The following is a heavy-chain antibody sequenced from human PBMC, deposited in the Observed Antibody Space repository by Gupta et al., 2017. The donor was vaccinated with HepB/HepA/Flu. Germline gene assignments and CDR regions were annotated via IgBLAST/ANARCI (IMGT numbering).Heavy chain of an antibody. D-gene: IGHD3-22*01. CDR1: GGSFRGYF. CDR3: ARGPYYYDSSGYYYSLAFDI. Sequence: QVQLQLWGAGLLKPSETLSLTCAVYGGSFRGYFWSWIRQPPGKGLEWIGEINRSGSTNYNPSLKSRVTISVDTSKNQFSLKLSSVTAADTAVYYCARGPYYYDSSGYYYSLAFDIWGQGTMVTVSS. J-gene: IGHJ3*02. CDR2: INRSGST. V-gene: IGHV4-34*01.